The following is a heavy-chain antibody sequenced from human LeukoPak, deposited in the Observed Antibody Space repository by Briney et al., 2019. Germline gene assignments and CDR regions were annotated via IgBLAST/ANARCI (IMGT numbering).Heavy chain of an antibody. CDR3: ATTTVTTTPGDY. V-gene: IGHV3-23*01. J-gene: IGHJ4*02. CDR1: GFAFSSYA. D-gene: IGHD4-17*01. Sequence: PGGSLRLSCAASGFAFSSYAMSWVRQAPGKGLEWVSAISGSGGSTYYTDSVKGRFTISRDNAKNSLYLQMNSLRAEDTAVYYCATTTVTTTPGDYWGQGTLVTVSS. CDR2: ISGSGGST.